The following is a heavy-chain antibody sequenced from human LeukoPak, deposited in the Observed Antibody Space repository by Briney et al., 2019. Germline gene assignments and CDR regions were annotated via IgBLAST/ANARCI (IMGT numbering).Heavy chain of an antibody. CDR3: TTSYDSSGYYGPNWFDP. CDR2: IRSKANSYAT. CDR1: GFTFSGSA. J-gene: IGHJ5*02. Sequence: GGSLRLSCAASGFTFSGSAMHWVRQASGKGLEWVGRIRSKANSYATAYAASVKGRFTISRDDSKNTAYLQMNSLKTEDTAGYYCTTSYDSSGYYGPNWFDPWGQGTLVTVSS. D-gene: IGHD3-22*01. V-gene: IGHV3-73*01.